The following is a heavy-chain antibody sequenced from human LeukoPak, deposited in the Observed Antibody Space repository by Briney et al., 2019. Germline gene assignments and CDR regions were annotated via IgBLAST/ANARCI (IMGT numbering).Heavy chain of an antibody. V-gene: IGHV3-13*01. Sequence: GGSLRLSCAASGFTFSSYDMHWVRQATGKGLEWVSAIGTAGDTYYPGSVKGRFTISRENAKNSLHLQMNSLRAGDTAVYYCARDQWLANYYYGMDVWGQGTTVTVSS. CDR3: ARDQWLANYYYGMDV. CDR2: IGTAGDT. CDR1: GFTFSSYD. J-gene: IGHJ6*02. D-gene: IGHD6-19*01.